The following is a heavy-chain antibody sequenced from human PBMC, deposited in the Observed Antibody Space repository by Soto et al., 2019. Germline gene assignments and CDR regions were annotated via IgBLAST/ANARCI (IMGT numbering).Heavy chain of an antibody. CDR2: ISTSSSNI. CDR3: ARDPHESSMAALCLDS. J-gene: IGHJ4*02. CDR1: GFTFSSYS. V-gene: IGHV3-48*01. D-gene: IGHD6-6*01. Sequence: GGSLRLSCAASGFTFSSYSMNWVRQAPGKGLEWVSYISTSSSNIHYADSVKGRFTISRDNAKNSLYLQMNSLRAEDTAVYYCARDPHESSMAALCLDSWGQGTLVTVSS.